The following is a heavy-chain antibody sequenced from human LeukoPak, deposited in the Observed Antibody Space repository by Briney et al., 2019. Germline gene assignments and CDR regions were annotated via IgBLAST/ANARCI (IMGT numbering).Heavy chain of an antibody. CDR2: INPSGGST. Sequence: ASVKVSCKASGYTFTSYYMHWVRQAPGQGLEWMGIINPSGGSTSYAQKFQGRVTMTRDTSTSTVYMELSSLRSEDTAVYYCARAMEQQLVRYYFGYWGQGTLVTVSS. CDR1: GYTFTSYY. V-gene: IGHV1-46*01. D-gene: IGHD6-13*01. J-gene: IGHJ4*02. CDR3: ARAMEQQLVRYYFGY.